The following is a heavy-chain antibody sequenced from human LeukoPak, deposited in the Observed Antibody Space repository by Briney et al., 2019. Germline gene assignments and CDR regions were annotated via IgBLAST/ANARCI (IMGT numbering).Heavy chain of an antibody. CDR3: ARAANSGWSHFDY. Sequence: PSETLSVTCTVSGGSISSYYWSWIRQPPGKGLEWIGYMYNSGSTNYNPSLKSRVIISVDTSKNQFSLQLSSVTAADTAVYYCARAANSGWSHFDYWGQGTLVTVSS. V-gene: IGHV4-59*01. D-gene: IGHD6-19*01. CDR2: MYNSGST. CDR1: GGSISSYY. J-gene: IGHJ4*02.